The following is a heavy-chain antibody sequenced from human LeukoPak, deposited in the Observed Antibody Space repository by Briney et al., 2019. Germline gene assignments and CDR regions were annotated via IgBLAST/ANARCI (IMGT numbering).Heavy chain of an antibody. J-gene: IGHJ5*02. CDR1: GFTFYSYG. CDR2: ISGSGGNT. D-gene: IGHD7-27*01. Sequence: GGSLRLSCVASGFTFYSYGMSWVRQAPGKGLEWVSGISGSGGNTNYADSVKGRFTISRDNSKNTLYLQMNSLRAEDTAVYYCAKRPTGEAKNWFGPWGQGTLVTVSS. CDR3: AKRPTGEAKNWFGP. V-gene: IGHV3-23*01.